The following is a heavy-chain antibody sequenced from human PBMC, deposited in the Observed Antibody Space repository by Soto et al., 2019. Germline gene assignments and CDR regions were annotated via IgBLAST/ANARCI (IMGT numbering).Heavy chain of an antibody. CDR1: GYTFTGYY. D-gene: IGHD3-3*01. CDR3: AREGRITIFGVVSPFDY. CDR2: INPNSGGT. J-gene: IGHJ4*02. Sequence: GASVKVSCKASGYTFTGYYMHWVRQAPGQGLEWRGWINPNSGGTNYAQKLQGRVTMTTDTSTSTAYMELRSLRSDDTAVYYCAREGRITIFGVVSPFDYWGQGTLVTVSS. V-gene: IGHV1-2*02.